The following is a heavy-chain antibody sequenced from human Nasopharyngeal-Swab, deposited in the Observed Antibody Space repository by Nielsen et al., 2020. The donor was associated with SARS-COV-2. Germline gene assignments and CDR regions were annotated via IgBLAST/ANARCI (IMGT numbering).Heavy chain of an antibody. D-gene: IGHD6-19*01. CDR3: TKTLHRGWYFDY. V-gene: IGHV3-23*01. CDR2: ISGSGGSI. Sequence: GESLKISCATLGFTFSSYAMSWVRQAPGKGLEWVSTISGSGGSIYYADSVKGRFTISRDNSRNTLYLQMNSLRVEDTAVYYCTKTLHRGWYFDYWGQGTLVTVSS. J-gene: IGHJ4*02. CDR1: GFTFSSYA.